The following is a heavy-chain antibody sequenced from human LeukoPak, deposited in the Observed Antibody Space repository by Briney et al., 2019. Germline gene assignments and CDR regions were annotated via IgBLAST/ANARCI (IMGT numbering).Heavy chain of an antibody. CDR2: IYTSGST. J-gene: IGHJ6*03. V-gene: IGHV4-61*02. CDR1: GGSISSGSYY. Sequence: ASQTLSLTCTVSGGSISSGSYYWSSIRQPAGKGLEWNGRIYTSGSTNYNPSLKSRVTISVETSKNQFSLKLSSVTAADTAVYYCARSHCSSTSCYHHYYYMDVWGKGTTVTVSS. D-gene: IGHD2-2*01. CDR3: ARSHCSSTSCYHHYYYMDV.